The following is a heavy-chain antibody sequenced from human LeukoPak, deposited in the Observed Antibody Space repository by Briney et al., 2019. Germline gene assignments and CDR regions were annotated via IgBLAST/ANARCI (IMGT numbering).Heavy chain of an antibody. Sequence: PGGSLRLSCAASGFILTESYLSWIRQAPEKGLEWISYISSVDSDTSYAHSVKGRFTISRDNAKESLYLQMNSLRSEDTAVYYCARRALGSYYGIFDLWGQGTLVTVSS. D-gene: IGHD2-21*01. CDR2: ISSVDSDT. J-gene: IGHJ4*02. V-gene: IGHV3-11*03. CDR1: GFILTESY. CDR3: ARRALGSYYGIFDL.